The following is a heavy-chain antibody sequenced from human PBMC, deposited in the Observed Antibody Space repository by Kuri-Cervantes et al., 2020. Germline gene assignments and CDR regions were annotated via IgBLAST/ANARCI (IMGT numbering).Heavy chain of an antibody. J-gene: IGHJ4*02. Sequence: GGSLRLSCAASGFTFSSYGMHWVRRAPGKGLEWVAVIWYDGSNKYYADSVKGRFTISRDNSKNTLYLQMNSLRAEDTAVYYCARAKGYYVGIGYFDYWGQGTLVTVSS. D-gene: IGHD1-26*01. CDR1: GFTFSSYG. CDR2: IWYDGSNK. CDR3: ARAKGYYVGIGYFDY. V-gene: IGHV3-33*01.